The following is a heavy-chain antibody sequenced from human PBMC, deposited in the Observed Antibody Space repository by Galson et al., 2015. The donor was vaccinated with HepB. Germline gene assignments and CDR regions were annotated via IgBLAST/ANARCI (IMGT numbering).Heavy chain of an antibody. Sequence: SVKLSCKASGYTFTDYVVNWVRQAPGQGLEWMGWMNTNTGKPTYAPGFAGRFVFSLDTSVTTAYLQISSLETDDTAVYYCARSPLRFLDWLPYYDYYYMDVWGEGTTVTVSS. CDR3: ARSPLRFLDWLPYYDYYYMDV. J-gene: IGHJ6*03. CDR1: GYTFTDYV. D-gene: IGHD3-3*01. V-gene: IGHV7-4-1*02. CDR2: MNTNTGKP.